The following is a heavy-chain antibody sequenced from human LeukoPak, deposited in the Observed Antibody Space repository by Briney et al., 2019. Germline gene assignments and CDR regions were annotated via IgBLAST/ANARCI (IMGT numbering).Heavy chain of an antibody. CDR2: INPSGGST. CDR3: ARNPLNYDFWSGYPNDY. Sequence: ASVKVSCKASGYTFTSYYMHWVRQAPGQGLEWMGIINPSGGSTSYAQKFQGRVTMTRDTSTSTVYMELSSLGSEDTAVYYCARNPLNYDFWSGYPNDYWGQGTLVTVSS. D-gene: IGHD3-3*01. CDR1: GYTFTSYY. V-gene: IGHV1-46*01. J-gene: IGHJ4*02.